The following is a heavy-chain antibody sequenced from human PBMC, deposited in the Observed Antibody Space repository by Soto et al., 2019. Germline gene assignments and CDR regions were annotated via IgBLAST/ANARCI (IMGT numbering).Heavy chain of an antibody. D-gene: IGHD2-15*01. J-gene: IGHJ4*02. V-gene: IGHV3-7*03. CDR1: GSVFSNYW. Sequence: GGSLRLSCAASGSVFSNYWMTWVRQAPGKGLEWVANIKPDGSDEYYVESVKGRFTISRDNSKNTLYLQMNSLRAEDTAVYYCATERVDIVVVVAAKITRRRPDYWGQGTLVTVSS. CDR2: IKPDGSDE. CDR3: ATERVDIVVVVAAKITRRRPDY.